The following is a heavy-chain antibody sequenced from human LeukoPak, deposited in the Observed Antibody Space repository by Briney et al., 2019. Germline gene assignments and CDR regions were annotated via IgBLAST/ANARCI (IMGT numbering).Heavy chain of an antibody. CDR3: ARGGYYCSGGSCYSTFVDY. CDR1: GGSIGSYY. D-gene: IGHD2-15*01. V-gene: IGHV4-59*08. Sequence: SETLSLTCTVSGGSIGSYYWNWIRQPPGKGLEWIGYIYYSGSTYYNPSLKSRVTISVDTSKNQFSLKLSSVTAADTAVYYCARGGYYCSGGSCYSTFVDYWGQGTLVTVSS. J-gene: IGHJ4*02. CDR2: IYYSGST.